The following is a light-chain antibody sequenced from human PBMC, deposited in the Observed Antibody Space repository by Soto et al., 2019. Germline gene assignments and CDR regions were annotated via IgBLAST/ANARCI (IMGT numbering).Light chain of an antibody. V-gene: IGLV1-44*01. CDR2: TNN. J-gene: IGLJ1*01. CDR1: SSNIGSNT. CDR3: AAWDDNLNGPV. Sequence: QSVLTQPPSASGTPGQRVTISCSGSSSNIGSNTVNWYQHLPGAAPKLLIYTNNQRPSGVPDRFSGSKSGTSASLAISGLQSEDEADYYCAAWDDNLNGPVFGTGTKVTVL.